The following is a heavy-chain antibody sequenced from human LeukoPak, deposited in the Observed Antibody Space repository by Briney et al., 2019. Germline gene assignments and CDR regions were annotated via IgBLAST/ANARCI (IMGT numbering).Heavy chain of an antibody. CDR3: ARIEYVGDYGDFLFDP. D-gene: IGHD4-17*01. CDR1: EFSVGSNY. CDR2: IYSGGST. Sequence: GGSLRLSCAASEFSVGSNYMTWVRQAPGKGLEWVSLIYSGGSTYYADSVKGRFTISRDNSKNTLYLQMNSLRAEDTAVYYCARIEYVGDYGDFLFDPWGQGTLVTVSS. V-gene: IGHV3-66*01. J-gene: IGHJ5*02.